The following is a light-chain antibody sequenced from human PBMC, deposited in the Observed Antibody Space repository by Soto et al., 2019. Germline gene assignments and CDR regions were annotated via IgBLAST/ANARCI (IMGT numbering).Light chain of an antibody. Sequence: QSALTQPASVSGSPGQSIAISCTGTSSDVGGYNYVSWHRQHPGKAPKVLISVVSNRPSGVSNRFSGSKSGNTASLTISGLQAEDEADYYCSSYRSGGTFVFGSGTKLTVL. CDR3: SSYRSGGTFV. J-gene: IGLJ1*01. CDR1: SSDVGGYNY. V-gene: IGLV2-14*01. CDR2: VVS.